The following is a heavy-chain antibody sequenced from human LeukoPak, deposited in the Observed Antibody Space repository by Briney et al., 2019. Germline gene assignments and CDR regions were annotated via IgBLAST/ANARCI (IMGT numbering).Heavy chain of an antibody. CDR2: INHSGST. D-gene: IGHD2-2*01. J-gene: IGHJ4*02. V-gene: IGHV4-34*01. CDR3: ARGRRYCSSTSCLGTLFDY. Sequence: SETLSLTCAVYGGSFSGYYWSWIRQPPGKGLEWIGEINHSGSTNYNPSLKSRVTISVDTSKNQFSLKLSSVTAADTAVYYCARGRRYCSSTSCLGTLFDYWGQGTLVTVSS. CDR1: GGSFSGYY.